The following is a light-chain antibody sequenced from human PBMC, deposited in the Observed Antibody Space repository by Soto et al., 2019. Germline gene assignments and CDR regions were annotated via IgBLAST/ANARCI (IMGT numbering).Light chain of an antibody. J-gene: IGKJ1*01. CDR3: QLYHIYSGT. V-gene: IGKV1-5*03. Sequence: DIHMYESPSAQSACVGDRVTITCRASQTIDSWLALYQQRPGKPPNLLIYKASTLASGVPSRFSGSGSGTEFTLTINSLQPDDFTPYYCQLYHIYSGTFGQGTKVDIK. CDR1: QTIDSW. CDR2: KAS.